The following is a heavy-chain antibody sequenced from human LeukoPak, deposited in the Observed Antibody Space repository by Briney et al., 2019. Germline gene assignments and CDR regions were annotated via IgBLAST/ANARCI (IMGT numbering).Heavy chain of an antibody. CDR1: GYTFTSNY. V-gene: IGHV1-46*01. J-gene: IGHJ4*02. CDR3: ARDQEGFDY. Sequence: ASVKVSCKAFGYTFTSNYIHWVRQAPGQGLEWMGMICPRDGSTSYAQKFQGRVTVTRDTSTSTVHMELSGLRSEDTAVYYCARDQEGFDYWGQGTLVTVSS. CDR2: ICPRDGST.